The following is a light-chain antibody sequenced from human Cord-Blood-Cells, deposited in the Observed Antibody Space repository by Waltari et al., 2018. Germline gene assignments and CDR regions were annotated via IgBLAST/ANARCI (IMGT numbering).Light chain of an antibody. CDR2: QDS. V-gene: IGLV3-1*01. J-gene: IGLJ2*01. CDR3: QAWDSSVV. CDR1: KLGDKY. Sequence: SYELTQPPSVSVSPGQTASITCSGDKLGDKYACWYQQKPGQSPVLVIYQDSKRPSGIPERFSGSNSGNTATLTISGTQARDGADYYCQAWDSSVVFGGGTKLTVL.